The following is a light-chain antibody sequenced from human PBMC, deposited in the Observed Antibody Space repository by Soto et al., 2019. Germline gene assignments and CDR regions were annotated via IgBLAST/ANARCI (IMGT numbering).Light chain of an antibody. V-gene: IGLV1-40*01. CDR2: DSN. Sequence: QSVLTQPPSVSGAPGQRVTISCTGTSSNIGAGQDVHWYRQLPGAAPKFLISDSNNRASGVPDRVSVSKSGASASLAITGLRAEDEGDYFCQSYGTSLSGLYVFGTGTKVTVL. CDR3: QSYGTSLSGLYV. J-gene: IGLJ1*01. CDR1: SSNIGAGQD.